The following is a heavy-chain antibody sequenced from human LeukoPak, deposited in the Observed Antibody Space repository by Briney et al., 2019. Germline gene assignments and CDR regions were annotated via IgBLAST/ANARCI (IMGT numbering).Heavy chain of an antibody. CDR1: GFTFRSYA. CDR3: ARGTATGDEKYFDY. D-gene: IGHD2-21*02. V-gene: IGHV3-30*04. CDR2: ISYDGSNK. Sequence: GGSLRLSCAASGFTFRSYAMHWVRQAPGKGLEWVAVISYDGSNKYNADSVKGRFTTSRDNSKNTLYLQMNSLRTEDTAVYYCARGTATGDEKYFDYWGQGTLVTVSS. J-gene: IGHJ4*02.